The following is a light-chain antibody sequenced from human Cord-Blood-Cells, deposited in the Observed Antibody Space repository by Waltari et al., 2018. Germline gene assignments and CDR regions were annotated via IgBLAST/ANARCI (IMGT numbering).Light chain of an antibody. Sequence: DIVMTQTPVSLAVSVSEPVTITCKPSRSVLYSSNNKNYLAWYQQKPGQPPKLLINWASTREAGVPDRFSGSGSGTDCTRTISSLQAEDVAVYYCQQYYSTPYTFGQGAKLEIK. CDR3: QQYYSTPYT. J-gene: IGKJ2*01. V-gene: IGKV4-1*01. CDR2: WAS. CDR1: RSVLYSSNNKNY.